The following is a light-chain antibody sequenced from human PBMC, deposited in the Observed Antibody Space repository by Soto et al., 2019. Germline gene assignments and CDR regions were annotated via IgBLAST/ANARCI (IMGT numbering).Light chain of an antibody. J-gene: IGLJ2*01. CDR2: EVS. CDR1: SSDVGGYNY. V-gene: IGLV2-14*01. CDR3: SSYTSSSTLV. Sequence: QSALTQPASVSGSPGQSITISCTGTSSDVGGYNYVSWYQQHPGIAPKLMISEVSNRPSGVSNRFSGSKSGNTASLTISGLQAEDEADYYCSSYTSSSTLVFGGGTKFTVL.